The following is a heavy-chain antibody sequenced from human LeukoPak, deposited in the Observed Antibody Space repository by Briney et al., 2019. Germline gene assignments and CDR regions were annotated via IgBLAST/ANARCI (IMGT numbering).Heavy chain of an antibody. D-gene: IGHD2-15*01. Sequence: GGSLRLSCAASGFTFSDYYTSWIRQAPGKGLEWVSYISSSGSTIYYADSVKGRFTISRDNAKNSLYLQMNSLRAEDTAVYYCARDEYYCSGGSCYLHWGQGTLVTVSS. CDR3: ARDEYYCSGGSCYLH. CDR1: GFTFSDYY. J-gene: IGHJ4*02. V-gene: IGHV3-11*01. CDR2: ISSSGSTI.